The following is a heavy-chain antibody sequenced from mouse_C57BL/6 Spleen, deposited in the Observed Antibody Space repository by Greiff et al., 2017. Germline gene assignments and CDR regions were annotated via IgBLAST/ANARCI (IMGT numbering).Heavy chain of an antibody. CDR2: INPNNGGT. CDR1: GYTFTDYN. J-gene: IGHJ2*01. D-gene: IGHD2-4*01. Sequence: EVKLMESGPELVKPGASVKIPCKASGYTFTDYNMDWVKQSHGKSLEWIGDINPNNGGTIYNQKFKGKATLTVDKSSSTAYMELRSLTSEDTAVYYCARYYYDYDVFDYWGQGTTLTVSS. CDR3: ARYYYDYDVFDY. V-gene: IGHV1-18*01.